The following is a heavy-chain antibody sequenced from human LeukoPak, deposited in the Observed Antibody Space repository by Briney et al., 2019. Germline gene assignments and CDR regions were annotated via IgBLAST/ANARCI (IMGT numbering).Heavy chain of an antibody. CDR1: GVSMSAFR. V-gene: IGHV4-4*09. CDR2: VNTKGET. J-gene: IGHJ4*02. CDR3: ATSNDAKIAPFDH. Sequence: SETLSLTCTVSGVSMSAFRWSWVRQSPEKGLEWIGCVNTKGETSYNPSLKSRVITSVDTSKSQFSLRLTSVTAADTAVYYCATSNDAKIAPFDHWGQGALVTVSS. D-gene: IGHD2-8*01.